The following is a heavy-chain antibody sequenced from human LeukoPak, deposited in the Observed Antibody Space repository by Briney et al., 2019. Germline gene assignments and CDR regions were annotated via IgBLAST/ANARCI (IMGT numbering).Heavy chain of an antibody. J-gene: IGHJ3*02. CDR1: GGAISSSSYY. Sequence: PSETLSLTCTVSGGAISSSSYYCGWIRQPPGKGLEWIGCIYYSGSTYYNPSLKSRVTISVDTSKNPFSLKLSSVTAADTAVYYCARTGYCSSTSCYPTNAFDIWGQGTMVTVSS. CDR3: ARTGYCSSTSCYPTNAFDI. D-gene: IGHD2-2*01. V-gene: IGHV4-39*01. CDR2: IYYSGST.